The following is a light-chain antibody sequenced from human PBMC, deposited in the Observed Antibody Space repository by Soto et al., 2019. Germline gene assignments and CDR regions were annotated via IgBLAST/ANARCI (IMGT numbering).Light chain of an antibody. CDR3: QVWDNSSYV. Sequence: SYELTQPLSVSVALGQTARITCGGDNIGSRDVHWYQQKPGQAPVLVIYRDSDRPSGIPERFSGSNSGNTATLTISRAQAGDEADYYCQVWDNSSYVFGTGTKLTVL. V-gene: IGLV3-9*01. CDR2: RDS. CDR1: NIGSRD. J-gene: IGLJ1*01.